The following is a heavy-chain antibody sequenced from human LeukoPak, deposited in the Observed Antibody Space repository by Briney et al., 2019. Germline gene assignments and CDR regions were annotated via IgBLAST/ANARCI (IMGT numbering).Heavy chain of an antibody. CDR1: GFTVSSNY. CDR3: AGFGITMIVEKYYFDY. J-gene: IGHJ4*02. Sequence: GGSLRLPCAASGFTVSSNYMSWVRQAPGKGLEWVSVIYSGGNTFYADSVKGRFTISRDSSKNTLYLQMNSLRAEDTAVYYCAGFGITMIVEKYYFDYWGQGTLVTVSS. V-gene: IGHV3-53*01. CDR2: IYSGGNT. D-gene: IGHD3-22*01.